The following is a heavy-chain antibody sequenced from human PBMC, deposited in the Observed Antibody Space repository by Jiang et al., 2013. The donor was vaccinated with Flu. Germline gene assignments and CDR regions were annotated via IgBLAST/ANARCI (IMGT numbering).Heavy chain of an antibody. CDR3: ARGGSVVVVAGLFDS. Sequence: QLLESGGGLVHPGGSLRLSCAASGFTFSSYAMNWVRQAPRKGLEWVSAISGSGISTHYADSVKGRFTISRDSSKNTLYLQMNSLRAEDTAVYYCARGGSVVVVAGLFDSWGQGTLVTVSS. J-gene: IGHJ4*02. V-gene: IGHV3-23*01. CDR1: GFTFSSYA. D-gene: IGHD2-15*01. CDR2: ISGSGIST.